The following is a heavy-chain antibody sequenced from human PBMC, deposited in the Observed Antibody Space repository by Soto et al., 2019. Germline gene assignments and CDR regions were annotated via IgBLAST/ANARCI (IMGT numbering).Heavy chain of an antibody. Sequence: QVQLVQSGAEVKKPGSSVKVSCKASGGTFSSYAISWVRQAPGQGLEWMGGIIPIFGTANYAQKSQGRVTITADESTSTAYMELSSLTSEDTAVYYCARGVAYCGGDSSPRHWYFDLWGRGTLVTVSS. CDR1: GGTFSSYA. J-gene: IGHJ2*01. CDR3: ARGVAYCGGDSSPRHWYFDL. CDR2: IIPIFGTA. V-gene: IGHV1-69*12. D-gene: IGHD2-21*02.